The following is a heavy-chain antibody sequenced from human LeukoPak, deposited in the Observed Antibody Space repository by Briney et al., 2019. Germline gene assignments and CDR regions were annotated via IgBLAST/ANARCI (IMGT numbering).Heavy chain of an antibody. CDR2: IYTRVTT. J-gene: IGHJ6*04. CDR1: GGSISSYY. D-gene: IGHD3-22*01. Sequence: SETLSLTCTVSGGSISSYYWSWIRQPPGKGLEWIVYIYTRVTTNYHPSLKSRVTISVDTSKNQFSLKLSSVTAADTAVYYCARHNKMDYYYDSSGPIDVWGKGTTVTVSS. V-gene: IGHV4-4*09. CDR3: ARHNKMDYYYDSSGPIDV.